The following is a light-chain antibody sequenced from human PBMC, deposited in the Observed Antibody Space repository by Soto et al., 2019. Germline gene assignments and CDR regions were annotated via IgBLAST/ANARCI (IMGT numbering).Light chain of an antibody. CDR3: SSYAGPNFVV. Sequence: QSALTQPPSASGSPGQSVTISCSGINFDFEDRYISWYQQRPGQAPKLMIYAVNQRPSGVPDRFSGSRSGNTASLIVSGLQTEDEGAYYCSSYAGPNFVVFGGGTKLTVL. CDR1: NFDFEDRY. CDR2: AVN. V-gene: IGLV2-8*01. J-gene: IGLJ2*01.